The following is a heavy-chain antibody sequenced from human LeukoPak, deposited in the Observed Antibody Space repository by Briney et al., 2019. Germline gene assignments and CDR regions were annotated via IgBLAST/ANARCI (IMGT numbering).Heavy chain of an antibody. D-gene: IGHD5-18*01. Sequence: GSLRLSCAASGFTFSDYYMSWIRQAPGKGLEWVSYISSSGSTIYYADSVKGRFTISRDNAKNSLYLQMNSLRAKDTAVYYCATPVDTAMVTPFDYWGQGTLVTVSS. CDR1: GFTFSDYY. CDR3: ATPVDTAMVTPFDY. J-gene: IGHJ4*02. CDR2: ISSSGSTI. V-gene: IGHV3-11*04.